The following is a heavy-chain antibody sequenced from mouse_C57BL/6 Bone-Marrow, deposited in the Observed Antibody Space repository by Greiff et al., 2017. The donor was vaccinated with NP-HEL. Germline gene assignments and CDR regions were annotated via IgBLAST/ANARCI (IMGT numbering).Heavy chain of an antibody. J-gene: IGHJ4*01. Sequence: QVQLKESGPGILQPSQTLSLTCSFSGFSLSTFGMGVGWIRQPSGKGLEWLAHIWWDDDKYYNPALKSRLTISKDTSKNQVFLKIANVDTADTATYYCARMVYYYGSSYDAMDYWGQGTSVTVSS. CDR2: IWWDDDK. CDR1: GFSLSTFGMG. D-gene: IGHD1-1*01. CDR3: ARMVYYYGSSYDAMDY. V-gene: IGHV8-8*01.